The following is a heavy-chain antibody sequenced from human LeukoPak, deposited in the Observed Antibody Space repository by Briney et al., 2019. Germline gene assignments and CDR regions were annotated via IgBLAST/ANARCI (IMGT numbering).Heavy chain of an antibody. V-gene: IGHV1-69*05. CDR1: GGTFSSYA. CDR3: ARDLRRGSSSWYVSGGDY. Sequence: SVKVSCKASGGTFSSYAISWVRQAPGQGLEWMGGIIPIFGTANYAQKLQGRVTMTTDTSTSTAYMELRSLRSDDTAVYYCARDLRRGSSSWYVSGGDYWGQGTLVTVSS. CDR2: IIPIFGTA. J-gene: IGHJ4*02. D-gene: IGHD6-13*01.